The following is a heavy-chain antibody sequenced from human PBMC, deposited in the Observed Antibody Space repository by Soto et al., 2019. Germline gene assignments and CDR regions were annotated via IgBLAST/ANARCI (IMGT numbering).Heavy chain of an antibody. Sequence: PRRSLRLSWGGSGGTFSRYAMSGVRQAPGKGLEWVSAISGSGGSTYYADSVKGRFTISRDNSKNTLYLQMNSLRAEDTAVYYCAKDLLGEVRHSPYSSGMPVSAQVPTVTV. CDR1: GGTFSRYA. J-gene: IGHJ6*01. CDR3: AKDLLGEVRHSPYSSGMPV. D-gene: IGHD3-10*01. CDR2: ISGSGGST. V-gene: IGHV3-23*01.